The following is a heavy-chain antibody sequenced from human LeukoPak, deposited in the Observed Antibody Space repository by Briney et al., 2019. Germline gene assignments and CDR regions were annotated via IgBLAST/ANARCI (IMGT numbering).Heavy chain of an antibody. CDR1: GFTFSSYA. D-gene: IGHD6-19*01. V-gene: IGHV3-23*01. CDR2: ISGSGGST. J-gene: IGHJ4*02. Sequence: GGSLRLSCAASGFTFSSYAMSWVRQAPGKGLEWVSAISGSGGSTYYVDSVKGRFTISRDNSKNTLYLQMNSLRAEDTAVYYCAKDRDRTQWLRSFDYWGQGTLVTVSS. CDR3: AKDRDRTQWLRSFDY.